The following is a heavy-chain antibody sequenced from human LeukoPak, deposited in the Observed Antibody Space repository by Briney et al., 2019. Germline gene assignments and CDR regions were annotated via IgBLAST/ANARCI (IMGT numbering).Heavy chain of an antibody. J-gene: IGHJ4*02. CDR2: IYYSGST. Sequence: SETLSLTCTVSGGSISSGGYYWSWIRQHSGKGLEWIGYIYYSGSTYYNPSLKSRVTISVDKSKNQFSLKLSSVTAADTAVYYCARVEVGATTFDYWGQGTLVTVSS. V-gene: IGHV4-31*03. CDR1: GGSISSGGYY. CDR3: ARVEVGATTFDY. D-gene: IGHD1-26*01.